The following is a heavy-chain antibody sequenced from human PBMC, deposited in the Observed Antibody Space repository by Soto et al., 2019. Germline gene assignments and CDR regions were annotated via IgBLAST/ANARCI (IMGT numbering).Heavy chain of an antibody. D-gene: IGHD3-10*01. Sequence: PGGSLRLSCAASGFTFSSYAMSWVRQAPGKGLEWVSAISGSGGSTYYADSVKGRFTISRDNSKNTLYLQMNSLRAEDTAVYYCAKDLWFGEPPRQNWFDPWGQGTLVTVSS. CDR1: GFTFSSYA. V-gene: IGHV3-23*01. CDR2: ISGSGGST. CDR3: AKDLWFGEPPRQNWFDP. J-gene: IGHJ5*02.